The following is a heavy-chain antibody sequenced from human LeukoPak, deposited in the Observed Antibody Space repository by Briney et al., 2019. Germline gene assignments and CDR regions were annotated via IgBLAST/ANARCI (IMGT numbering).Heavy chain of an antibody. V-gene: IGHV1-3*03. J-gene: IGHJ4*02. CDR3: ARAVAGPYDY. CDR2: INAGNGNT. Sequence: ASVKVSCKASGYTFTSYAMHWVRQAPGQRLEWMGWINAGNGNTHYSQEFQGRVTITRDTSASTAYMELSSLRSEDTAVYYCARAVAGPYDYRGQGTLVTVSS. CDR1: GYTFTSYA. D-gene: IGHD6-19*01.